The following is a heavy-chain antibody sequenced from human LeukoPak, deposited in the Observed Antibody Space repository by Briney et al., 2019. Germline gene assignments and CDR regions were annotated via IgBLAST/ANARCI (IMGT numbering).Heavy chain of an antibody. J-gene: IGHJ4*02. D-gene: IGHD5-12*01. V-gene: IGHV3-43*01. CDR3: AKDMAGFLGGNSGYDY. CDR2: ISWDGGST. Sequence: GGSLRLSCAASGFTFDVYTMHWVRQAPGKGLEWVSLISWDGGSTYYADSVKGRFTISRDNSKNSLYLQMNSLRTEDTALYYCAKDMAGFLGGNSGYDYWGQGTLVTVSS. CDR1: GFTFDVYT.